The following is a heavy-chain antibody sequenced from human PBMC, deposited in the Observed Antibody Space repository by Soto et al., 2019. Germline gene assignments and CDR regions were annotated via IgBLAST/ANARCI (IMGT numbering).Heavy chain of an antibody. CDR1: GDSVSIKSAA. CDR2: TYYRSKWHN. CDR3: ARSGNEGAVDY. Sequence: SQTLPLTFALSGDSVSIKSAAWNWNRQSPSRGLEWLGRTYYRSKWHNEYAVSVKSRIIINPDTSKNQFSLQLNSVTPEDTAMYYCARSGNEGAVDYWGQGTLVTVSS. J-gene: IGHJ4*02. D-gene: IGHD1-26*01. V-gene: IGHV6-1*01.